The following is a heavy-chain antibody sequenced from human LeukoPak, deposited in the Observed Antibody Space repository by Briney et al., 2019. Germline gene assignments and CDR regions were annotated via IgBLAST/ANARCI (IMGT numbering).Heavy chain of an antibody. CDR2: IIPIFGTA. CDR1: GGTFSSYA. Sequence: SVKVSCKASGGTFSSYAISWVRQAPGQGLEWMGGIIPIFGTANYAQKFQGRVTITADESTSTAYMELSSLRSEDTAVYYCATKYYGQYYYYYYMDVWGEGTTVTVSS. V-gene: IGHV1-69*13. D-gene: IGHD2/OR15-2a*01. CDR3: ATKYYGQYYYYYYMDV. J-gene: IGHJ6*03.